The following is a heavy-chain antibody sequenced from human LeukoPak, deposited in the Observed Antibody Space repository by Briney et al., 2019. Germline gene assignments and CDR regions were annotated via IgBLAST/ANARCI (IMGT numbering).Heavy chain of an antibody. CDR3: ARAPVVTRRAFDI. D-gene: IGHD2-15*01. CDR1: GGSFSGYY. V-gene: IGHV4-34*01. Sequence: SETLSLTCAVYGGSFSGYYWGWIRQAPGKGLEWIGEINHSGSTNYNPSLKSRVTISVDTSKNQFSLKLSSVTAADTAVYYCARAPVVTRRAFDIWGQGTMVTVSS. J-gene: IGHJ3*02. CDR2: INHSGST.